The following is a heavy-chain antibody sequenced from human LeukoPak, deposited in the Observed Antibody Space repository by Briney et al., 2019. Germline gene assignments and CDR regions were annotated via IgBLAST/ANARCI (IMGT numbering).Heavy chain of an antibody. CDR1: GFTVSSNY. CDR3: ARDSRGSSGWYSFDY. D-gene: IGHD6-19*01. CDR2: IYSGGST. V-gene: IGHV3-53*01. J-gene: IGHJ4*02. Sequence: PGGSLRLSCAASGFTVSSNYMNWVRQAPGKGLEWVSVIYSGGSTYYADSVKGRFTISRDNSKNTLYLQMNSLRAEDTAVYYCARDSRGSSGWYSFDYWGQGTLVTVSS.